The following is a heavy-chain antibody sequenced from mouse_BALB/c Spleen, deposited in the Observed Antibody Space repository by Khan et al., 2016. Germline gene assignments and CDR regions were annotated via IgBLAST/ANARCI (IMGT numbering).Heavy chain of an antibody. V-gene: IGHV1-18*01. D-gene: IGHD1-1*01. CDR2: INPNNGGS. Sequence: EVELQQSGPDLVKPGASVKISCKASDYSFTGYYMYWVKQSHEKSLEWIGRINPNNGGSYSNQKFKGKAILTVDKSSSTAYMELRSLRSDDSAVYYCLRDAMDYWGQGTSVTVSS. CDR3: LRDAMDY. J-gene: IGHJ4*01. CDR1: DYSFTGYY.